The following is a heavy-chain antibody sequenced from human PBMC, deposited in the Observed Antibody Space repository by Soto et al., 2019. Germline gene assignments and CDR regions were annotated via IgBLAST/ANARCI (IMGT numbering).Heavy chain of an antibody. CDR1: GFTFSSYW. Sequence: GGSLRLSCAASGFTFSSYWMHWVRQAPGKGLVWVSRINGDGTTTSYADSVEGRFTISGDNAKNTLYLQMNSLRAEDTAVYYCARPSVGFNNWGQGTLVTVSS. V-gene: IGHV3-74*01. CDR2: INGDGTTT. CDR3: ARPSVGFNN. D-gene: IGHD1-26*01. J-gene: IGHJ4*02.